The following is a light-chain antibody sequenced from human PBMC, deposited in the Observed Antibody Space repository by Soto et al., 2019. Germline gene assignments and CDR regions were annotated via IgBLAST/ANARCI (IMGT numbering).Light chain of an antibody. CDR3: QKYNRAPIT. V-gene: IGKV1-27*01. CDR2: ASS. Sequence: DIQMTQSPSSLSASVGDRVTITCRASQGISNYLAWYQQKPGKVPKLLIYASSTLQSGVPSRFSGSGSGTDFTLTIGSLQPEDVATYYCQKYNRAPITFGKGTRLEIK. CDR1: QGISNY. J-gene: IGKJ5*01.